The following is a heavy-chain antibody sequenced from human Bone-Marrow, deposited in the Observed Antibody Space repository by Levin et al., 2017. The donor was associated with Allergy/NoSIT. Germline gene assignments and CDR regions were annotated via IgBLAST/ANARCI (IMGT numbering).Heavy chain of an antibody. CDR2: ITWNSTSI. CDR3: AKGGEDYFDSRFEN. Sequence: GGSLRLSCGASGFTFDDYAMHWVRQAPGKGLEWVSSITWNSTSIIYADSVKGRFTISRDNAKNSLYLQMNSLGDEDTALYYCAKGGEDYFDSRFENWGQGTLVTVSS. D-gene: IGHD3-22*01. J-gene: IGHJ4*02. V-gene: IGHV3-9*01. CDR1: GFTFDDYA.